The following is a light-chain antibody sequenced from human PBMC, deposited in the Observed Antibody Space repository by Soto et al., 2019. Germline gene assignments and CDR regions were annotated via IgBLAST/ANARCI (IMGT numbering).Light chain of an antibody. CDR3: QQYDNSPIT. CDR2: HAS. V-gene: IGKV1-33*01. Sequence: DIPMTQSPSSLSASVGDRVTITCQASQDIINFLNWYQKKPGKAPRLLIYHASNLKTGVPDRFSGSGSVTDFTFTISSLQPEDIATYYCQQYDNSPITFGQGTRLEIK. CDR1: QDIINF. J-gene: IGKJ5*01.